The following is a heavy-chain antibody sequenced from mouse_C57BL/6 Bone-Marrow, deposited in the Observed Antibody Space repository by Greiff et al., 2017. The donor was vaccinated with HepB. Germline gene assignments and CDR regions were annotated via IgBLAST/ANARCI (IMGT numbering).Heavy chain of an antibody. Sequence: DVHLVESGEGLVKPGGSLKLSCAASGFTFSSYAMSWVRQTPEKRLEWVAYISSGGDYIYYADTVKGRFTISRDNARNTLYLQMSSLKSEDTAMYYCTRDDYVPRYFDVWGTGTTVTVSS. CDR1: GFTFSSYA. J-gene: IGHJ1*03. CDR3: TRDDYVPRYFDV. CDR2: ISSGGDYI. D-gene: IGHD2-4*01. V-gene: IGHV5-9-1*02.